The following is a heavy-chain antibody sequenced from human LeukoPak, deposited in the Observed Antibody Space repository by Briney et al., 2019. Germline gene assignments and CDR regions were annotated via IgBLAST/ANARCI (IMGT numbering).Heavy chain of an antibody. Sequence: GGSLRLSCAASGFTFSSYGMHWVRQAPDKGLEWVAVIWYDGSNKYYADSVKGRFTISRDSSKNTLYLQMNSLRAEDTAVYYCARDIAVAGFFDYWGQGTLVTVSS. J-gene: IGHJ4*02. D-gene: IGHD6-19*01. V-gene: IGHV3-33*08. CDR3: ARDIAVAGFFDY. CDR1: GFTFSSYG. CDR2: IWYDGSNK.